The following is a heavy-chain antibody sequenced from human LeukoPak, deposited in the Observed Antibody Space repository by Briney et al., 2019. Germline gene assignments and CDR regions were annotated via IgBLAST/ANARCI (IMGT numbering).Heavy chain of an antibody. V-gene: IGHV4-39*01. D-gene: IGHD2-8*01. CDR2: IYYSGST. Sequence: SETLSLTCTVSGGSISNSDYYWGWIRQPPGRGLEWTASIYYSGSTYSNPPLKSRLTMSVDTSKNQFSLKLSSVTAADTAVYYCARLNGDGLDIWGQGTMVIVSS. J-gene: IGHJ3*02. CDR3: ARLNGDGLDI. CDR1: GGSISNSDYY.